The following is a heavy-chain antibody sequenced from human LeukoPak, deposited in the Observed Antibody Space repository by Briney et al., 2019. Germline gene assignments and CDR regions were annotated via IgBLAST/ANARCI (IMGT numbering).Heavy chain of an antibody. V-gene: IGHV1-2*02. CDR1: GYSFTAYY. J-gene: IGHJ6*03. CDR3: ARDPAQSYYTDV. Sequence: ASVKVSCKASGYSFTAYYIHWVRHAPGQGLEWMGWMNPKSPGTNYAQKFQGRVTMTRDTSISTAYMELSSLTSDDSAVYYCARDPAQSYYTDVWGIGTTVTVSS. CDR2: MNPKSPGT.